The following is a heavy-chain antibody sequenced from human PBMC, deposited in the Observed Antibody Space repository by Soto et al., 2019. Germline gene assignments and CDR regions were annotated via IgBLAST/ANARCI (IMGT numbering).Heavy chain of an antibody. CDR3: ARAGMVVKRVNWLDP. Sequence: QVQLQESGPGLVKPSQTLSLTCTVSGGSISSGGYYWSWIRQHPAKGLEWIGYIYNSGSTYYNPSLKFRLTRSRDTSKNQFSLKLTSVTAAATAVYYCARAGMVVKRVNWLDPWGQGTPVTVSS. D-gene: IGHD2-21*01. CDR1: GGSISSGGYY. CDR2: IYNSGST. V-gene: IGHV4-31*03. J-gene: IGHJ5*02.